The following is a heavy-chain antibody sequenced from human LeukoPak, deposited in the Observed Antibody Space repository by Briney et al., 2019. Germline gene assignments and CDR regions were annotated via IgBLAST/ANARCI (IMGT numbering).Heavy chain of an antibody. J-gene: IGHJ3*02. D-gene: IGHD3-22*01. CDR1: GDSVSSNTAA. CDR3: ARDGYYDSSGYYSMGAFDI. CDR2: TYYRSKWYN. V-gene: IGHV6-1*01. Sequence: SQTLSLTCAISGDSVSSNTAAWNWIRQSPSRGLEWLGRTYYRSKWYNDYAVSAKSRITINPDTSKNQFSLQLNSVTPEDTAVYYCARDGYYDSSGYYSMGAFDIWGQGTMVTVSS.